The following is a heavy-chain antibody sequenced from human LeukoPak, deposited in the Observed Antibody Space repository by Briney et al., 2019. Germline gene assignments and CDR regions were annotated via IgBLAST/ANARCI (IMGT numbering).Heavy chain of an antibody. D-gene: IGHD4-17*01. CDR2: ISSSSSTI. Sequence: GGSLRLSCAASGFTFSSYSMNWVRQAPGKGLEWGSYISSSSSTIYYADSVKGRFTISRDNAKNSLYLQMNSLRAEDTAVYYCAKDLDYVDYYYMDVWGKGTTVTVSS. CDR1: GFTFSSYS. CDR3: AKDLDYVDYYYMDV. V-gene: IGHV3-48*01. J-gene: IGHJ6*03.